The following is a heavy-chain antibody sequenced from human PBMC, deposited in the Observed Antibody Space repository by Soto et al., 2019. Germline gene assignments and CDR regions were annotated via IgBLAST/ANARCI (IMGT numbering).Heavy chain of an antibody. D-gene: IGHD6-13*01. CDR1: GYTFTSYA. J-gene: IGHJ4*02. CDR2: ISPYNGDT. CDR3: ARDPGSSWYDY. Sequence: ASVKVSCKASGYTFTSYAISWVRQAPGQGLEWMGWISPYNGDTNYAQELQGRVTMTTDTSTSTAYMDLRSLRSDDTAVYYCARDPGSSWYDYWCQGTLVTVSS. V-gene: IGHV1-18*01.